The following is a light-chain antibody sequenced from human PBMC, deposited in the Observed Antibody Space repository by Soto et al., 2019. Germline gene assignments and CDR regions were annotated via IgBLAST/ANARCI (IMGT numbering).Light chain of an antibody. CDR1: SSDVGKYDR. CDR3: GSYISTSRYV. Sequence: QSALTQPPSVSGSPGQSVTISCTGTSSDVGKYDRVSWYQQPPGTAPKLIIYEVTNRPSGVPARFSGSKSGNTASLTISGLQAEDEADYYCGSYISTSRYVFGAGTKVTVL. V-gene: IGLV2-18*02. J-gene: IGLJ1*01. CDR2: EVT.